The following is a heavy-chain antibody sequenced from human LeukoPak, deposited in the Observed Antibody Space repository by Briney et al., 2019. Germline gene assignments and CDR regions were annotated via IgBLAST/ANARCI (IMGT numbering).Heavy chain of an antibody. V-gene: IGHV3-48*01. CDR3: AKDTKDSRPWYMVWDY. CDR1: GFTFSSYS. J-gene: IGHJ4*02. Sequence: QSGGSLRLSCAASGFTFSSYSMNWVRQAPGKGLEWVSYISSSSSTIYYADSVKGRFTISRDNSKNTLYLHMNSLRAEDTAVYYCAKDTKDSRPWYMVWDYWGQGPLVTVSS. D-gene: IGHD6-13*01. CDR2: ISSSSSTI.